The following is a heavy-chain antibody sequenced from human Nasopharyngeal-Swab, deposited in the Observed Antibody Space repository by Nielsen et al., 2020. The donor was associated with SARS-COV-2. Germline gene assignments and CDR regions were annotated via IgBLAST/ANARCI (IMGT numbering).Heavy chain of an antibody. J-gene: IGHJ4*02. CDR3: VKHQGSSSDQ. V-gene: IGHV3-74*01. CDR2: INQDGSRT. CDR1: GVIFSKYW. Sequence: GESLKISCVASGVIFSKYWMHWVRQAPGKGLVWVSRINQDGSRTDYADSVRGRFTISRDNAKNTLYLQMNSLRVEDTAVYYCVKHQGSSSDQWGQGTLVTVSS.